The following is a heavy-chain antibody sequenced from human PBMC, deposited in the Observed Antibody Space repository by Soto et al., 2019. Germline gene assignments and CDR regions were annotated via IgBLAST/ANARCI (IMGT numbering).Heavy chain of an antibody. J-gene: IGHJ4*02. CDR2: ISYDGSNK. D-gene: IGHD3-3*01. CDR3: AKSHPLSLISAFGVAPS. Sequence: PGGSLRLSCAASGFTFSSYGMHWVRQAPGKGLEWVAVISYDGSNKYYADSVKGRFTISRDNSKNTLYLQMNSLRAEDTAVYYCAKSHPLSLISAFGVAPSWGQGTLVTVSS. CDR1: GFTFSSYG. V-gene: IGHV3-30*18.